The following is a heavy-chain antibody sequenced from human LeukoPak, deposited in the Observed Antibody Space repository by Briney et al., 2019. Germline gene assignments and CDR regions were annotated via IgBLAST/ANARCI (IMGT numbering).Heavy chain of an antibody. V-gene: IGHV4-4*07. CDR3: ARLLRVGYCSTTTCNWFDP. CDR2: IHTSGST. D-gene: IGHD2-2*03. Sequence: SETLSLTCTVSGGSISSYYWSWIRQPAGKGLERIGRIHTSGSTNYNPSLKSRVTISVDTSKNQFSLKLSSVTAADTAVYYCARLLRVGYCSTTTCNWFDPWGQGTLVTVSS. CDR1: GGSISSYY. J-gene: IGHJ5*02.